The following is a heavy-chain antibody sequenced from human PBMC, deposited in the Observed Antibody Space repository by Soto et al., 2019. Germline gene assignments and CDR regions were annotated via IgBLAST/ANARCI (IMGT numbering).Heavy chain of an antibody. V-gene: IGHV4-30-2*01. J-gene: IGHJ4*02. D-gene: IGHD3-22*01. CDR2: IYHTGST. CDR3: ARAHYGPSGYYFDS. CDR1: GDSISSGGYS. Sequence: SETLSLTCIVSGDSISSGGYSWSWIRQPPQKGLEWIGYIYHTGSTSYSPPLKRRVTISVNKSKNQFSLILNSVTAADTAIYYCARAHYGPSGYYFDSWGQGTLVTVS.